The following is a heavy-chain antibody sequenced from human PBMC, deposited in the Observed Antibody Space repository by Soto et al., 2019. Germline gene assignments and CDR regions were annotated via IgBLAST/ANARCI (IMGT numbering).Heavy chain of an antibody. D-gene: IGHD3-3*01. Sequence: PSETLSLTCTVSGGPFDSTGYYWAWVRQPPGKGLEWLADINHSGSTNYNPSLKSRVTISVDTSKNQFSLKLSSVTAADTAVYYCARHQYYDFWSGSHYYYYYGMDVWGQGTTVTVSS. J-gene: IGHJ6*02. CDR3: ARHQYYDFWSGSHYYYYYGMDV. CDR2: INHSGST. V-gene: IGHV4-39*01. CDR1: GGPFDSTGYY.